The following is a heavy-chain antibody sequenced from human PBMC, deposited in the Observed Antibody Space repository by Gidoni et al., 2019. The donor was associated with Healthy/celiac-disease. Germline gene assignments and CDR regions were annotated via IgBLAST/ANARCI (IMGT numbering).Heavy chain of an antibody. J-gene: IGHJ4*02. CDR3: AKRREYSGYDFDY. CDR2: INTDGSNT. Sequence: QLVESGGGLVQPGGSLSLSCAASGFTFSSNWMHWFRQAPGKGLVWVSRINTDGSNTIYADSVKGRFTISRDNARNTLYLQMNSLRVEDTAVYYCAKRREYSGYDFDYWGQGTLVTVSS. V-gene: IGHV3-74*01. CDR1: GFTFSSNW. D-gene: IGHD5-12*01.